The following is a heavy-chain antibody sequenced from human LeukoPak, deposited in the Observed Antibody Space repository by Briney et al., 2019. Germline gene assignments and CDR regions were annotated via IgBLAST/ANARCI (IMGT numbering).Heavy chain of an antibody. CDR1: GYTFTNYY. D-gene: IGHD4-17*01. V-gene: IGHV1-46*01. CDR2: INPSDGGT. CDR3: ARDTRTMTAVTRGQHYYYGLDV. Sequence: GASVRVSCKASGYTFTNYYLHWVRQAPGHGLEWMAIINPSDGGTYYEQKLQGRVTVTRDTSTSTVYMELSSLRSEDTAVYYCARDTRTMTAVTRGQHYYYGLDVWGQGTMVTVSS. J-gene: IGHJ6*02.